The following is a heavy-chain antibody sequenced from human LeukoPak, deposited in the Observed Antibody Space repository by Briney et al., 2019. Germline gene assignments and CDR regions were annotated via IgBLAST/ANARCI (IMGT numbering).Heavy chain of an antibody. V-gene: IGHV3-7*01. D-gene: IGHD3-3*01. Sequence: PGGSLRLSCAASGFTFSSYWMSWVRQAPGKGLEWVANRKQDGSQKYYVDSVKGRFTISGDNAKNSLYLQMNSLRAEDTAVYYCARDESLGDLWSGYFDALDIWGQGTMVTVSS. J-gene: IGHJ3*02. CDR2: RKQDGSQK. CDR3: ARDESLGDLWSGYFDALDI. CDR1: GFTFSSYW.